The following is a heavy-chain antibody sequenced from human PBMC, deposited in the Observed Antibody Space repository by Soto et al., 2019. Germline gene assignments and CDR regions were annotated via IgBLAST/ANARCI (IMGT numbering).Heavy chain of an antibody. J-gene: IGHJ4*02. D-gene: IGHD4-17*01. CDR3: ARHMTTVTANFDY. V-gene: IGHV3-21*01. Sequence: EVQLVESGGGLVKPGGSLRLSCAASGFTFSSYSMNWVRQAPGKGLEWVSSISSSSSYIYDADSVKGRFTISRNNAKNSLYLLMNSLRAEDTAVYYCARHMTTVTANFDYWGQGTLVTVSS. CDR2: ISSSSSYI. CDR1: GFTFSSYS.